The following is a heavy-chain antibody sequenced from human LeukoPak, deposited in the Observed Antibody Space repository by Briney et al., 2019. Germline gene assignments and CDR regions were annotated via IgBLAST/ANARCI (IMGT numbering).Heavy chain of an antibody. CDR3: ARDSLVSRYFDWLPGTNDAFDI. CDR2: ISSSGSTI. J-gene: IGHJ3*02. Sequence: PGGSLRLSCAASGFTFSDYYMSWIRQAPGKGLEWVSYISSSGSTIYYADSVKGRFTISRDNAKNSLYLQMNSLRAEDTAVYYCARDSLVSRYFDWLPGTNDAFDIWGQGTMVTVSS. CDR1: GFTFSDYY. D-gene: IGHD3-9*01. V-gene: IGHV3-11*01.